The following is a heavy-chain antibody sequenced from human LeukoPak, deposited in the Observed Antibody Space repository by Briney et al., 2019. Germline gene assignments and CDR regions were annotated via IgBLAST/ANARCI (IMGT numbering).Heavy chain of an antibody. CDR3: ARDRDRYNYYDRSGYYDAFDI. J-gene: IGHJ3*02. CDR1: GYTFTSYG. D-gene: IGHD3-22*01. Sequence: ASVKVSCKASGYTFTSYGISWVRQAPGQGLEWMGWISAYNGNTNYAQKLQGRVTMTTDTSTSTAYMELRSLRSDDTAVYYCARDRDRYNYYDRSGYYDAFDIWGQGTMVTVSS. V-gene: IGHV1-18*01. CDR2: ISAYNGNT.